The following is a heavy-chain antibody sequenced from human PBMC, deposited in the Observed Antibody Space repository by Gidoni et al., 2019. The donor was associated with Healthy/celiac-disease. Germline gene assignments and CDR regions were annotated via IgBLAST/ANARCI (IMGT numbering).Heavy chain of an antibody. CDR2: ISGSGGST. J-gene: IGHJ4*02. Sequence: EVQLLESGGGLVQPGGSLRLSCAASGFPFSSYAMSWVRQAPGKGLEWVSAISGSGGSTYYADSVKGRFTISRDNSKNTLYLQMNSLRAEDTAVYYCAKDQGYCSGGSCYGWAYFDYWGQGTLVTVSS. D-gene: IGHD2-15*01. CDR1: GFPFSSYA. V-gene: IGHV3-23*01. CDR3: AKDQGYCSGGSCYGWAYFDY.